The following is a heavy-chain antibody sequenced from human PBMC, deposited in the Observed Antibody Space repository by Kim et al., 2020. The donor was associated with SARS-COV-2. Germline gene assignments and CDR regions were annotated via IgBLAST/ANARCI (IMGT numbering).Heavy chain of an antibody. CDR2: INPAGSSK. J-gene: IGHJ3*01. D-gene: IGHD2-21*01. CDR1: GFDFRGSW. Sequence: GGSLRLSCEGSGFDFRGSWMTWVRQAPGKGLELVAIINPAGSSKHPVDSVNGRLAISRDNVKNSLYLQMNSLSVEDTAVYYCARDPAYGALDLWGQGTMVIVSS. V-gene: IGHV3-7*01. CDR3: ARDPAYGALDL.